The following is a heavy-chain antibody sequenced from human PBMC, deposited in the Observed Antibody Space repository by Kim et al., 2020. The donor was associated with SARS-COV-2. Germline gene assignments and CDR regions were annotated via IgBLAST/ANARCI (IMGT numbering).Heavy chain of an antibody. J-gene: IGHJ4*02. V-gene: IGHV1-2*06. D-gene: IGHD1-26*01. Sequence: ASVKVSCKASGYTFTGYYMHWVRQAPGQGLEWMGRINPNSGGTNYAQKFQGRVTMTRDTSISTAYMELSRLRSDDTAVYYCARDWTSGSEFDYWGQGTLVTVSS. CDR1: GYTFTGYY. CDR2: INPNSGGT. CDR3: ARDWTSGSEFDY.